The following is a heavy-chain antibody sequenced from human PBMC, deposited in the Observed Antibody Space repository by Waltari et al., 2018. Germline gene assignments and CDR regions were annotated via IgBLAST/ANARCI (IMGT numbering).Heavy chain of an antibody. J-gene: IGHJ4*02. CDR1: GFIFSSYA. Sequence: QVHLVESGGGVWGGVVQPGRSLRLSCAASGFIFSSYAMHWVRQAPGKGLEWVAIISYDGNKEFYADSVKGRFTISRDNSKNTVDLQMDNLRPDDTGVYYCARDREWGLLSFGELSYWGQGTLVTVSS. V-gene: IGHV3-30-3*01. D-gene: IGHD3-10*01. CDR3: ARDREWGLLSFGELSY. CDR2: ISYDGNKE.